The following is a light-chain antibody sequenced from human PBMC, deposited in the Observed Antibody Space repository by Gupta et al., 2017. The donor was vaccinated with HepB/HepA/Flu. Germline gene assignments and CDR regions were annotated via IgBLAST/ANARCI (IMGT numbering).Light chain of an antibody. CDR3: QHSYSTNL. V-gene: IGKV1-39*01. J-gene: IGKJ4*01. CDR1: QSISSY. Sequence: DIQMTQSPSSLSASIGDRVTITCRASQSISSYLNWYQQKPGKAPKLLIYAASRVQSGVPSRFSGSGYETDFTLTSSRRQAEDFADYYWQHSYSTNLFGGGTKVEIK. CDR2: AAS.